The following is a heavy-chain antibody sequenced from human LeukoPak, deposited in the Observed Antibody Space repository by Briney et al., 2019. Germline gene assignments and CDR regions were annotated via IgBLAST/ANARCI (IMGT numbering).Heavy chain of an antibody. CDR2: IVVGSGNT. V-gene: IGHV1-58*02. Sequence: ASVKVSCKASGFTFTSSAMQWVRQARGQRLKWIGWIVVGSGNTNYAQKFQERVTITRDMSTSTAYMELSSLRSEDTAVYYCAAAPLVKSSGWYEPNDYWGQGTLVTVSS. D-gene: IGHD6-19*01. CDR3: AAAPLVKSSGWYEPNDY. J-gene: IGHJ4*02. CDR1: GFTFTSSA.